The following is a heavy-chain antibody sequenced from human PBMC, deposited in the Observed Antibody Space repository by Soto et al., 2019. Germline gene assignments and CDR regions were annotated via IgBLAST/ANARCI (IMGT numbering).Heavy chain of an antibody. CDR3: ARQDIKYYFDGCLSDQTPCFDT. J-gene: IGHJ5*02. Sequence: ASVKVSCKASGYTFTSHVINWVRQAPGQGLEWMGWISTYNGNTDYAQNLQGRVSMTTDTSTTTAYMDLRSVRSDDTAVYFLARQDIKYYFDGCLSDQTPCFDTWGQGTLVTVSS. CDR1: GYTFTSHV. D-gene: IGHD3-22*01. CDR2: ISTYNGNT. V-gene: IGHV1-18*04.